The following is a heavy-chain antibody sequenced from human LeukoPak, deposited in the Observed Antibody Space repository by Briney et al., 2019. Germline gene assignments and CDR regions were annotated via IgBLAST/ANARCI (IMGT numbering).Heavy chain of an antibody. CDR3: ARDSITMIAVVIPFDY. CDR1: GYTFTSYG. D-gene: IGHD3-22*01. J-gene: IGHJ4*02. CDR2: ISAYNGNT. Sequence: ASVKVSCKASGYTFTSYGISWVRQAPGQGLEWMGWISAYNGNTNYAQKLQGRVTMTTDTSTSTAYMELRSLRSDDTAVYYCARDSITMIAVVIPFDYWGQGTLVTVSS. V-gene: IGHV1-18*01.